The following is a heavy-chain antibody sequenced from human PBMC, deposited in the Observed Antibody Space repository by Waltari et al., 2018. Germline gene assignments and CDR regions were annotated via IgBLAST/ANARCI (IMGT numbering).Heavy chain of an antibody. CDR2: IYHSGST. CDR3: ARGRVAARKTLGY. Sequence: QVQLQESGPGLVKPSETLSLTCAVSGYSISSGYYWGWIRQPPGKGLEWIGSIYHSGSTYYNPSLKSRVTISVDTSKNQFSLKLSSVTAADTAVYYCARGRVAARKTLGYWGQGTLVTVSS. CDR1: GYSISSGYY. D-gene: IGHD6-6*01. J-gene: IGHJ4*02. V-gene: IGHV4-38-2*01.